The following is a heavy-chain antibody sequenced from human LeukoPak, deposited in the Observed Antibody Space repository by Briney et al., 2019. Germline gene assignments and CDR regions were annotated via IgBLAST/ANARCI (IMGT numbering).Heavy chain of an antibody. Sequence: SETLSLTCTVSGGSISGYYWSWIRQPPGKRLEWIGYVFDTGATNYNPSLKSRFTISIDTSKNQFSLYLSSVTAADTAVYYCARLPLIATTRGGFDPWGQGTLVTVSS. D-gene: IGHD1/OR15-1a*01. CDR3: ARLPLIATTRGGFDP. CDR2: VFDTGAT. V-gene: IGHV4-59*08. CDR1: GGSISGYY. J-gene: IGHJ5*02.